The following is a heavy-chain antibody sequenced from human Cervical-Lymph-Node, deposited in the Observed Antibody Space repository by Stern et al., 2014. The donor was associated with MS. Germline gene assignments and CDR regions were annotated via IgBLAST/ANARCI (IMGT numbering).Heavy chain of an antibody. CDR1: GFTFSSYG. Sequence: VQLVESGGGVVQPGRSLRLSCAASGFTFSSYGMHWVRQAPGKGLEWVAFIWYDGSNKYYADSVKGRFTISRDNSKNTLYLQMNSLRAEDTAVYYCARDTNHYGHWGQGTLVTVSS. V-gene: IGHV3-33*01. D-gene: IGHD4-17*01. J-gene: IGHJ4*02. CDR2: IWYDGSNK. CDR3: ARDTNHYGH.